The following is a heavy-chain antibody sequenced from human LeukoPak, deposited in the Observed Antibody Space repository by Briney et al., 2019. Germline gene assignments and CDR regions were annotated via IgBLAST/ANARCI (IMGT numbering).Heavy chain of an antibody. CDR3: TTDATMVRGVIITFPEPDDY. D-gene: IGHD3-10*01. Sequence: GGSLRLSCAASGFTFSNAWMSWVRQAPGKGLEWAGRIKSKTDGGTTDYAAPVKGRFTISRDDSKNTLYLQMNSLKTEDTAVYYCTTDATMVRGVIITFPEPDDYWGQGTLVTVSS. CDR1: GFTFSNAW. V-gene: IGHV3-15*01. CDR2: IKSKTDGGTT. J-gene: IGHJ4*02.